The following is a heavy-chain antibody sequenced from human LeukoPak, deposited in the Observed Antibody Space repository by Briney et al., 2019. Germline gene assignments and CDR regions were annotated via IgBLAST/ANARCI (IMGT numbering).Heavy chain of an antibody. CDR2: INSDGSST. V-gene: IGHV3-74*01. CDR1: GFTFSSYW. Sequence: QPGGSLRLSCAASGFTFSSYWMHGVRQAPGKGLVWVSRINSDGSSTSYADSVKGRFTISRDNAKNTLYLQMNSLRAEDTAVYYCARVTSSGFYDAFDIWGQGTMVTVSS. D-gene: IGHD6-19*01. J-gene: IGHJ3*02. CDR3: ARVTSSGFYDAFDI.